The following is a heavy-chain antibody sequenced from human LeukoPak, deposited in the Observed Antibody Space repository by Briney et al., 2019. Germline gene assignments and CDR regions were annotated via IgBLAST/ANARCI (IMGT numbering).Heavy chain of an antibody. V-gene: IGHV3-48*03. Sequence: GGSLRLSCAASGFTFSSYEMNWVRQAPGKGLEWVSYISTSGSTIYYADSVKGRFTISRDNAKNSLYLQMNSLRAEDTAVYYCARESRPKDAFDIWGQGTMVTVSS. J-gene: IGHJ3*02. CDR2: ISTSGSTI. CDR3: ARESRPKDAFDI. CDR1: GFTFSSYE.